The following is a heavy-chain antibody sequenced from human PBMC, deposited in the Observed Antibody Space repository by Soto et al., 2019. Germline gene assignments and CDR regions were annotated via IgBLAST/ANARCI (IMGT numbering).Heavy chain of an antibody. CDR1: GFTFSSYG. CDR2: ISYDGSNK. CDR3: AKGVQYYDFWSGSETKNWFDP. Sequence: GGSLRLSCAASGFTFSSYGMHWVRQAPGKGLEWVAVISYDGSNKYYADSVKGRFTISRDNSKNTLYLQMKSLRAEDTAVYYCAKGVQYYDFWSGSETKNWFDPWGQGTLVTVSS. J-gene: IGHJ5*02. D-gene: IGHD3-3*01. V-gene: IGHV3-30*18.